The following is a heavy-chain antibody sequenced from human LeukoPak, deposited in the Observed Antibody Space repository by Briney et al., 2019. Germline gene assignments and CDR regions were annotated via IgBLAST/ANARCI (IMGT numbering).Heavy chain of an antibody. J-gene: IGHJ6*04. CDR2: IKQDGREK. Sequence: GGSLRLSCAASGFTFSSYWMSWVRQAPGKGLGWVANIKQDGREKYYVDSVKGRFTISRDKAKNSLYLQMNSLRAEDTAVYYCARGQWEGMDVWGKGTTVTVSS. CDR1: GFTFSSYW. CDR3: ARGQWEGMDV. D-gene: IGHD1-26*01. V-gene: IGHV3-7*03.